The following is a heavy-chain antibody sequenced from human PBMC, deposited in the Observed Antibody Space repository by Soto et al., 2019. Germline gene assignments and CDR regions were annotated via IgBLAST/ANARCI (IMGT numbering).Heavy chain of an antibody. V-gene: IGHV3-30-3*01. CDR2: ISNDGSHK. J-gene: IGHJ6*02. Sequence: QVQLVESGGGVVQPGRSLRLSCAASGFTFSSFAMHWVRQAPGKGLEWVAVISNDGSHKFYADTVKGRFTVSRDTSKKTLNLQMNSLRAEDTAIYHCASSQLIHSFYYFYGMDFWGQGTTVTVSS. CDR1: GFTFSSFA. CDR3: ASSQLIHSFYYFYGMDF. D-gene: IGHD6-13*01.